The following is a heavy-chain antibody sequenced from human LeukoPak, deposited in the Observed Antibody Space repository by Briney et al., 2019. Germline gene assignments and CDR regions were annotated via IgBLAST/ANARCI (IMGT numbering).Heavy chain of an antibody. D-gene: IGHD3-10*01. CDR1: GGSFSGYY. J-gene: IGHJ4*02. CDR3: ARGPLWFGEFQLRFDY. Sequence: TSETLSLTCAVYGGSFSGYYWSWIRQPPGKGLEWIGKINHSGSTNYNPSLKSRVTISVDTSKNQFSLKLSSVTAADTAVYYCARGPLWFGEFQLRFDYWGQGTLVTVSS. CDR2: INHSGST. V-gene: IGHV4-34*01.